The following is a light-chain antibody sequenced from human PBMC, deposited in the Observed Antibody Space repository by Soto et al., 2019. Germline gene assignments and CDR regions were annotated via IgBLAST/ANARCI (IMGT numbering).Light chain of an antibody. CDR2: GAS. CDR1: QSVSNSY. V-gene: IGKV3D-20*02. Sequence: SPVILSLSPGERATLSCRASQSVSNSYFAWYQQKPGQAPRLLIYGASSRATGIPDRFSGSGSGTDFTLKISRVEPEDFGLYHCMQGTNWPHMFGQGTKVDIK. J-gene: IGKJ1*01. CDR3: MQGTNWPHM.